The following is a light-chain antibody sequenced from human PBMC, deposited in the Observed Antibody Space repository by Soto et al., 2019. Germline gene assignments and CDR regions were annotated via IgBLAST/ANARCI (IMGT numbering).Light chain of an antibody. Sequence: EIVLTQSPATLSLSPGERAILSCRASQSVSTFLAWFQQKPGQPPRLLIYNASNRTTGIPARFSGSRSGTDFTLSICSLEPEDFAVYYCQQRGDWPPITFGQGTRLEIK. CDR3: QQRGDWPPIT. J-gene: IGKJ5*01. CDR2: NAS. CDR1: QSVSTF. V-gene: IGKV3-11*01.